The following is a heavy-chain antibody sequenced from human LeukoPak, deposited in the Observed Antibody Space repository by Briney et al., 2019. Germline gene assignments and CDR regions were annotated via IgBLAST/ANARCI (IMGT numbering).Heavy chain of an antibody. CDR1: GFSVSRYW. Sequence: GGSLRLSCAASGFSVSRYWMSWVRQAPGEGLEWVANIKQDESEKDYVDSVRGRFTISRDNAKNSLYLQMNSLRPGDTAVYFCAKDSHNGYFDYWGQGTLVTVSS. CDR2: IKQDESEK. V-gene: IGHV3-7*03. D-gene: IGHD2-8*01. J-gene: IGHJ4*02. CDR3: AKDSHNGYFDY.